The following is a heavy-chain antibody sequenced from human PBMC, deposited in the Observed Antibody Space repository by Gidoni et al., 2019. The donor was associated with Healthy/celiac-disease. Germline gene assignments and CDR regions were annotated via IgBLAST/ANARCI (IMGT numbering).Heavy chain of an antibody. CDR2: INPNSGGT. V-gene: IGHV1-2*02. CDR1: GYTFTGYY. Sequence: VKKPGASVKVSCKASGYTFTGYYMHWVRQAPGQGLEWMGWINPNSGGTNYAQKFQGRVTMTRDTSISTAYMELSRLRSDDTAVYYCARDSAVAGPMWGIDYWGQGTLVTVSS. J-gene: IGHJ4*02. CDR3: ARDSAVAGPMWGIDY. D-gene: IGHD6-19*01.